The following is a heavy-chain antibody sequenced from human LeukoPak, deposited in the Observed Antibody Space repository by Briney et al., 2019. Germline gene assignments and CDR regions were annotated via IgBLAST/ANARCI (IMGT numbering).Heavy chain of an antibody. CDR2: IYPGDSDT. D-gene: IGHD3-3*01. V-gene: IGHV5-51*01. J-gene: IGHJ6*03. Sequence: GESLKISCQGSGYSFTSYWIGWVRQMPGKGLEWMGIIYPGDSDTRYSPSLQGQVTISADKSISTSYLQWISLKASDTAMYYCARQAQDYDFWSGYLGAGYYYYYMDVWGKGTTVTVSS. CDR1: GYSFTSYW. CDR3: ARQAQDYDFWSGYLGAGYYYYYMDV.